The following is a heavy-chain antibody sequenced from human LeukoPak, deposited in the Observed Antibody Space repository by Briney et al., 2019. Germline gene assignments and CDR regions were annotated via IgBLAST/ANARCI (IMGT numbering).Heavy chain of an antibody. CDR1: GFTFSNAW. V-gene: IGHV3-15*01. D-gene: IGHD3-10*01. Sequence: GGSLRLSCAASGFTFSNAWMSWVRQAPGKGLEWVGRIKSKTDGGTTDYAAPVKGRFTISRDDSKSIAYLQMNSLKTEDTAVYYCTRGAWFGELLSDYWGQGTLVTVSS. CDR2: IKSKTDGGTT. CDR3: TRGAWFGELLSDY. J-gene: IGHJ4*02.